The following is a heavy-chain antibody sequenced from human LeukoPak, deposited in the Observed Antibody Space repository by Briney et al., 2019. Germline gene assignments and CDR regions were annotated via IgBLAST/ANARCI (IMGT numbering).Heavy chain of an antibody. CDR2: INHSGST. D-gene: IGHD6-13*01. CDR3: ARGGRYSRLDY. CDR1: GGSFSGYY. J-gene: IGHJ4*02. V-gene: IGHV4-34*01. Sequence: SETLSLTCAVYGGSFSGYYWSWIRQPPGKGLEWIGEINHSGSTNYNPSLKSRVTISVDTSKNQFSLKLSSVTAADTAVYYCARGGRYSRLDYWGQGTLVTVSS.